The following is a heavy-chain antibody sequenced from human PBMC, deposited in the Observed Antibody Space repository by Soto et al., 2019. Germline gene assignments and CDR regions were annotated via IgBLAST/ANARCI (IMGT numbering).Heavy chain of an antibody. Sequence: QVQLQESGPGLVKPSQTLSLTCTVSGGSISSGGYYWSWIRQHPGKGLEWIGYIYYSGSTYYNPSLKSRVTISVDTSKNQFSLKLSSVTAADTAVYDCARVGSGDSHNAFDIWGQGTMVTVSS. V-gene: IGHV4-31*03. CDR2: IYYSGST. CDR1: GGSISSGGYY. D-gene: IGHD2-21*02. J-gene: IGHJ3*02. CDR3: ARVGSGDSHNAFDI.